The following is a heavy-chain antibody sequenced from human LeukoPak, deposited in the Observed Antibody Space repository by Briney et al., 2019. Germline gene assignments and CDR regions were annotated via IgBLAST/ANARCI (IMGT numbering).Heavy chain of an antibody. J-gene: IGHJ4*02. CDR1: GGSFSGYY. CDR3: ARRLHYFDY. CDR2: INHSGST. Sequence: SETLSLTCAVYGGSFSGYYWSWIRQPPGKGLEWIGEINHSGSTNYNPSLKSRVTISVDTSKNQFSLKLSSVTAADTAVYYCARRLHYFDYWGQGSLVTVSS. D-gene: IGHD2-21*02. V-gene: IGHV4-34*01.